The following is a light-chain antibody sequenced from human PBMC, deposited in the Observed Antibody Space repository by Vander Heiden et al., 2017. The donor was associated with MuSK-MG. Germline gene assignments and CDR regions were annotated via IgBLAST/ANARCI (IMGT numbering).Light chain of an antibody. V-gene: IGLV2-11*01. CDR3: CSYAGSYPVV. CDR1: SSDVGDYNY. Sequence: QSAPTQPCPVVGSPGTSVTIACTGTSSDVGDYNYVSWYQQHPGKAPKLMVYDVSKRPSGVPDRFSGSKSGNTASLTISGLKAEDEADYYCCSYAGSYPVVFGGGTKLTVL. CDR2: DVS. J-gene: IGLJ2*01.